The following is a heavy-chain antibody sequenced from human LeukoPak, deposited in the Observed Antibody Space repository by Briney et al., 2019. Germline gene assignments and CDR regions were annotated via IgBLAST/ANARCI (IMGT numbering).Heavy chain of an antibody. D-gene: IGHD3-22*01. Sequence: GKSLKISCKGSGYSFTSYWIGWVRQMPGKGLEWMGIIYPGDSDTRYSPSFQGQVTISADKSIKTTYLQWSSLTASDTAMYYCARLDNYYDSSGHRNNAAMDVWGQGTTVTVSS. CDR2: IYPGDSDT. V-gene: IGHV5-51*01. CDR1: GYSFTSYW. CDR3: ARLDNYYDSSGHRNNAAMDV. J-gene: IGHJ6*02.